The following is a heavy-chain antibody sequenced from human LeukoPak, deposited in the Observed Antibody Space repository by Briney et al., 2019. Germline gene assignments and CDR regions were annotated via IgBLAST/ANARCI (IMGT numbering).Heavy chain of an antibody. CDR2: ISGSGGST. J-gene: IGHJ6*03. CDR1: GFTFSSYA. CDR3: ARAYYYYYYYMDV. Sequence: PGGSLRLSCAASGFTFSSYAMSWVRQAPGKGLEWVSAISGSGGSTYYADSVKGLFTISRDNSKNTLYLQMNSLRAEDTALYYCARAYYYYYYYMDVWGKGTTVTVSS. V-gene: IGHV3-23*01.